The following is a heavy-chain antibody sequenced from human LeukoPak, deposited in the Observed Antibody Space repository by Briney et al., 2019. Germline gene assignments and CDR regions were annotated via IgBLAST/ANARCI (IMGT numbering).Heavy chain of an antibody. V-gene: IGHV3-21*01. CDR2: ISSSRSYI. J-gene: IGHJ4*02. CDR1: GFTFCIYN. Sequence: GGSLSLSCAASGFTFCIYNMQCVRHSPGEGVEWVSSISSSRSYIYYTHSLKGRFTISRDNAKKSLYLKMNSMRAEDTAVYFCAIEGRYNYGYVYGYWGQGTLVTVSS. D-gene: IGHD5-18*01. CDR3: AIEGRYNYGYVYGY.